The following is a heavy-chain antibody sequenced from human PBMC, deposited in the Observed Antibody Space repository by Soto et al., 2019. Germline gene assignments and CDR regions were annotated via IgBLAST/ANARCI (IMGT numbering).Heavy chain of an antibody. CDR1: GGSISSSSYY. CDR2: IYYSGST. V-gene: IGHV4-39*01. CDR3: ARRRGGYSSSWSTYYFDY. Sequence: QLQLQESGPGLVKPSETLSLTCTVSGGSISSSSYYWGWIRQPPGKGLEWIGRIYYSGSTYYHPSHKRRVNISVDTSKNQFSLKLSSVTAADTAVYYCARRRGGYSSSWSTYYFDYWGQGTLVTVSS. D-gene: IGHD6-13*01. J-gene: IGHJ4*02.